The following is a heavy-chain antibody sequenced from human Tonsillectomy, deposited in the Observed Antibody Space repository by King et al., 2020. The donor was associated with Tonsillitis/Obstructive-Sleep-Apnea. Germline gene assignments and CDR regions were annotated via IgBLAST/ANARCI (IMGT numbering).Heavy chain of an antibody. CDR2: IKEDGSEK. CDR3: ARDDYCFFDP. D-gene: IGHD3/OR15-3a*01. CDR1: GFTFNNYW. J-gene: IGHJ5*02. V-gene: IGHV3-7*01. Sequence: VQLVESGGGLVQPGGSLRLSCAVSGFTFNNYWMSWVRQAPDKGLEWVANIKEDGSEKYYVDSAKGRFTISRDNAKNSLFLQMNSLRAEDTAVYYCARDDYCFFDPWGQGTLVTVSS.